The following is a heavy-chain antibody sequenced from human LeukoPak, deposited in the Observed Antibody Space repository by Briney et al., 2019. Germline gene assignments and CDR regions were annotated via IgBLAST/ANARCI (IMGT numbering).Heavy chain of an antibody. CDR2: ISSSSSYI. CDR1: GFTFTNYA. CDR3: ARWEGSYYYY. V-gene: IGHV3-21*01. J-gene: IGHJ4*02. D-gene: IGHD1-26*01. Sequence: GGSLRLSCAASGFTFTNYAMHWVRQAPGKGLEWVSSISSSSSYIYYADSVKGRFTISRDNAKNSLYLQMNSLRAEDTAVYYCARWEGSYYYYWGQGTLVTVSS.